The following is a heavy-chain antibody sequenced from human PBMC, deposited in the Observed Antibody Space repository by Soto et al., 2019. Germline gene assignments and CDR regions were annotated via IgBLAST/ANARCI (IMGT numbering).Heavy chain of an antibody. Sequence: GGSLRLSCAASGFTVSSNYMSWVRQAPGKGLEWVSIIYSGGRTYYADSVKGRFTISRDNSKNTLYLQMNSLRAEDTAVYYCARVVGVASYYFDYWGQGTLVTIS. V-gene: IGHV3-66*01. CDR3: ARVVGVASYYFDY. J-gene: IGHJ4*02. CDR1: GFTVSSNY. CDR2: IYSGGRT. D-gene: IGHD1-26*01.